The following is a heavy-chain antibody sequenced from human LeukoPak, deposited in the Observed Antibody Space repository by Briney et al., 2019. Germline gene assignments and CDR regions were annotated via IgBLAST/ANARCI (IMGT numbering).Heavy chain of an antibody. CDR2: ISSNGGST. Sequence: PGGSLRLSCSASGFTFSSYAMHWVRQAPGKGLEYVSAISSNGGSTYYADSVKGRFTISRDNSKNTLYLQMSSLRAEDTAVYYCATSWIQLWFTVELNYWGQGTLVTASS. J-gene: IGHJ4*02. CDR3: ATSWIQLWFTVELNY. V-gene: IGHV3-64D*06. CDR1: GFTFSSYA. D-gene: IGHD5-18*01.